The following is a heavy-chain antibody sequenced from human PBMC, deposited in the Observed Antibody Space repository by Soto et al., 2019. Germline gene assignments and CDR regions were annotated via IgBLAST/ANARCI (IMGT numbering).Heavy chain of an antibody. D-gene: IGHD6-13*01. V-gene: IGHV4-39*01. CDR1: GGSISSSSYY. CDR3: ARLGAAAGLLDY. Sequence: SETLSLTCTVSGGSISSSSYYWGWIRQPPGKGLEWIGSIYYSGSTYYNPSLKSRVTISVDTSKNQFSLKLSSVTAADTAVYYCARLGAAAGLLDYWGQGTLVTVSS. J-gene: IGHJ4*02. CDR2: IYYSGST.